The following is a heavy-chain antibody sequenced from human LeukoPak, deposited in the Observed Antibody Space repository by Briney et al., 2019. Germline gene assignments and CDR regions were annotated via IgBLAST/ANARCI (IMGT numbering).Heavy chain of an antibody. CDR2: INHSGST. V-gene: IGHV4-4*02. Sequence: SSETLSLTCAVSGGSISSSNWWSWVRQPPGKGLEWIGEINHSGSTNYNPSLKSRVTISVDTSKNQFSLKLSSVTAADTAVYYCARVIQLWSRRIDYWGQGTLVTVSS. CDR1: GGSISSSNW. D-gene: IGHD5-18*01. CDR3: ARVIQLWSRRIDY. J-gene: IGHJ4*02.